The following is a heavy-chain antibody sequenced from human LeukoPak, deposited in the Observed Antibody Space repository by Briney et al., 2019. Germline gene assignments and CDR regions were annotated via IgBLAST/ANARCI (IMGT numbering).Heavy chain of an antibody. CDR2: IYHSGST. J-gene: IGHJ6*03. Sequence: SGTLSLTCAVSGGSISSSNWWSWVRQPPGKGLEWIGAIYHSGSTNYNPSLKSRVTISVDKSKNQFSLKLSSVTAADTAVYYCARAPAVVYYYYYMDVWGKGTTVTVSS. CDR3: ARAPAVVYYYYYMDV. D-gene: IGHD2-2*01. CDR1: GGSISSSNW. V-gene: IGHV4-4*02.